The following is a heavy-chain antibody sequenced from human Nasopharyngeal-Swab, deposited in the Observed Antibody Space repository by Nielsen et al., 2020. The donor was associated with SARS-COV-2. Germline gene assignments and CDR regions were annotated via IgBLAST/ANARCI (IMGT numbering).Heavy chain of an antibody. D-gene: IGHD3-22*01. J-gene: IGHJ4*02. CDR3: AREYYESAGMPPFDY. CDR2: LIPMNDIA. V-gene: IGHV1-69*10. Sequence: WVRQAPGQGLEWMGGLIPMNDIANYAQKFQGRVTITADKSTSTAYMELSSLTSEDTAVYYCAREYYESAGMPPFDYWGQGTLVTVSS.